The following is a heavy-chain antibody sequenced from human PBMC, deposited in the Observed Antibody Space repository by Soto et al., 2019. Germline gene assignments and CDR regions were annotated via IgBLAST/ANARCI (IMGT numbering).Heavy chain of an antibody. V-gene: IGHV4-4*02. CDR3: ARGGYDSSGYYFRLDY. CDR1: GDSMSSNNW. D-gene: IGHD3-22*01. CDR2: IYHSGTT. Sequence: QVQLQESGPGLVKPSGTLSLTCAVSGDSMSSNNWWSWVRQPRGKGLEWIGEIYHSGTTNYNPSLKNRVTISVDKSKNQFSLRLNSVTAADTAFYYCARGGYDSSGYYFRLDYWGQGTLVTVSS. J-gene: IGHJ4*02.